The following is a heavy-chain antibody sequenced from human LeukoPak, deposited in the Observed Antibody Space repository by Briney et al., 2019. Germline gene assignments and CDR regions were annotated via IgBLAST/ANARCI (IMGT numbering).Heavy chain of an antibody. V-gene: IGHV4-34*01. CDR3: ARGAYGSGSYSALYYYYMDV. J-gene: IGHJ6*03. CDR1: GGSFSGYY. Sequence: SETLSLTCAVYGGSFSGYYWGWIRQPPGKGLEWIGEINHSGSTNYNPSLKSRVTISVDTSKNQFSLKLSSVTAADTAVYYCARGAYGSGSYSALYYYYMDVWGKGTTVTVSS. CDR2: INHSGST. D-gene: IGHD3-10*01.